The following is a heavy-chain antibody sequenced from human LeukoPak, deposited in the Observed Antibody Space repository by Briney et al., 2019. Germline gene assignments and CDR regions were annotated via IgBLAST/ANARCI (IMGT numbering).Heavy chain of an antibody. D-gene: IGHD3-10*01. J-gene: IGHJ4*02. CDR2: TRYDGTNE. CDR3: ATDGTYYYGSGTYYYCDY. Sequence: PGGSLRLSCAASGFTFSSYGMHWVRQAPGKGLEWVAFTRYDGTNEYYADSVKGRFTISRDNSKNTLYLQMNSLTAEDTAVYYCATDGTYYYGSGTYYYCDYWGQGTLLTVSS. V-gene: IGHV3-30*02. CDR1: GFTFSSYG.